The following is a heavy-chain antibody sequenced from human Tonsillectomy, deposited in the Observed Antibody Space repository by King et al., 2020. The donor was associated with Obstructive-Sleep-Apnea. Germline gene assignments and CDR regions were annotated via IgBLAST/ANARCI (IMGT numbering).Heavy chain of an antibody. Sequence: VQLQESGPGLVKPSQTLSLTCIVSGGSISSSGYYWRWIRQHPGKGLEGIGYIYYSGSTYYNPSLKSRVTVSLDTSKNHFSLKLNSVTAADTAMYYCARGAYSSSQPFDYWGQGTLVTVSS. CDR2: IYYSGST. V-gene: IGHV4-31*03. CDR1: GGSISSSGYY. CDR3: ARGAYSSSQPFDY. J-gene: IGHJ4*02. D-gene: IGHD6-13*01.